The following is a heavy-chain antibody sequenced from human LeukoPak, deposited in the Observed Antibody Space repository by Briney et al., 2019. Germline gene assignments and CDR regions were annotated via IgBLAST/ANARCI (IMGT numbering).Heavy chain of an antibody. CDR3: ARGTASSAAGYMDV. V-gene: IGHV4-39*07. Sequence: PSETLSLTCTVSGGSISSSSYYWGWIRQPPGKGLEWIGEINHSGSTNYNPSLKSRVTISVDTSKNQFSLKLSSVTAADTAVYYCARGTASSAAGYMDVWGKGTTVTVSS. J-gene: IGHJ6*03. CDR1: GGSISSSSYY. CDR2: INHSGST. D-gene: IGHD2-15*01.